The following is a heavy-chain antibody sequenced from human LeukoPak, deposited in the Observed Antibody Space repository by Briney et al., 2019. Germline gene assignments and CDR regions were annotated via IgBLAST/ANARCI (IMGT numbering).Heavy chain of an antibody. CDR3: ARDVIGCGGDCSSFDY. J-gene: IGHJ4*02. D-gene: IGHD2-21*02. CDR1: GGSISSSSYY. V-gene: IGHV4-39*07. Sequence: SETLSLTCTVSGGSISSSSYYWGWIRQPPGKGLEWIGSIYYSGSTYYNPSLKSRVTISVDTSKNQFSLKLSSVTAADTAVYYCARDVIGCGGDCSSFDYWGQGTLVTVSS. CDR2: IYYSGST.